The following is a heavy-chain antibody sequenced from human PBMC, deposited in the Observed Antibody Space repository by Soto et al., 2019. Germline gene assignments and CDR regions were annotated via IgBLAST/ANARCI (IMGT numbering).Heavy chain of an antibody. V-gene: IGHV3-21*01. J-gene: IGHJ4*02. CDR1: GFMFSAYS. Sequence: EVQLVESGGGLVKPRGSLRLSCAASGFMFSAYSMNWVRQAPGKGLEWLSSIDGDSGHIQYADAVQGRVTISRDNARNSLYLQMDNMGPEDKAIYYCATPNDDSFWGQGTPGSVSS. CDR3: ATPNDDSF. D-gene: IGHD2-8*01. CDR2: IDGDSGHI.